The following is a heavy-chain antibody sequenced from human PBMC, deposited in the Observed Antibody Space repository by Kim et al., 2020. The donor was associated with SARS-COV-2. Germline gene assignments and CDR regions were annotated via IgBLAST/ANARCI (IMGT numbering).Heavy chain of an antibody. CDR3: AKDSVLRYFSHVDY. D-gene: IGHD3-9*01. J-gene: IGHJ4*02. CDR2: ISYDGSNK. CDR1: GFTFSSYG. Sequence: GGSLRLSCAASGFTFSSYGMHWVRQAPGKGLEWVAVISYDGSNKYYADSVKGRFTISRDNSKNTLYLQMNSLRAEDTAVYYCAKDSVLRYFSHVDYWGQGTLATVSS. V-gene: IGHV3-30*18.